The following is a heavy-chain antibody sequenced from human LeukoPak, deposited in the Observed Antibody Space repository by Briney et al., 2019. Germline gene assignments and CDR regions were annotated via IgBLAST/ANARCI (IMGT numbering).Heavy chain of an antibody. Sequence: GGSLRLSCAASGFTFSNYAMTWVRQAPGKGLEWVSSITSSGANRYYADSVKGRFTISRDNSKNTLYLQMSSLRAEDTAVYYCAKEYYDSSGYYVDYWGQGTLVTVSS. CDR2: ITSSGANR. CDR3: AKEYYDSSGYYVDY. CDR1: GFTFSNYA. D-gene: IGHD3-22*01. V-gene: IGHV3-23*01. J-gene: IGHJ4*02.